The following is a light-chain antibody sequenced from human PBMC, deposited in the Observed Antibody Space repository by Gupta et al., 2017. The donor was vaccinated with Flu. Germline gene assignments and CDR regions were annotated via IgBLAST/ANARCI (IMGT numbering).Light chain of an antibody. CDR1: QGISSY. V-gene: IGKV1-9*01. Sequence: SFLSAFVGDRVAITCRASQGISSYLAWYQQKPGKAPNLLIYAASTLQSGVPSRFSGSGCGTEFTLTISSLQPEDFATYYCQQLNSYPPNTFGQGTXVEIK. CDR2: AAS. J-gene: IGKJ2*01. CDR3: QQLNSYPPNT.